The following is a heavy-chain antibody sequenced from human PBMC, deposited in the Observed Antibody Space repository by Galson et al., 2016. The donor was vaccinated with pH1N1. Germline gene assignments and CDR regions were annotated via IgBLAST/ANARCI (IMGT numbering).Heavy chain of an antibody. CDR3: AKGGAIGPYYNDCAVSS. Sequence: SLRLSCAASGFSFSTHGMSWVRQAPGKGLDWVSGISGSGDDTFYAHSVRGRFTISRDNSKNTLYLQMNSLTAVDTAIYYCAKGGAIGPYYNDCAVSSGGQGALVTVSS. CDR2: ISGSGDDT. J-gene: IGHJ4*02. V-gene: IGHV3-23*01. CDR1: GFSFSTHG. D-gene: IGHD3-10*01.